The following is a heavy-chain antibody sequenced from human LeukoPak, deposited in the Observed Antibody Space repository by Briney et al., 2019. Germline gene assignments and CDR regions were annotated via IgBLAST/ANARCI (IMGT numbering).Heavy chain of an antibody. Sequence: SETLSLTCAVYGGSFSGYYWSWIRQPSGKGLEWIGEINHSGSTNYNPSLKNRVTISVDTSKNQFSLKLSSVTAADTAVYYCARFRIAVADAYYYYYMDVWGKGTTVTVSS. J-gene: IGHJ6*03. CDR2: INHSGST. CDR3: ARFRIAVADAYYYYYMDV. D-gene: IGHD6-19*01. V-gene: IGHV4-34*01. CDR1: GGSFSGYY.